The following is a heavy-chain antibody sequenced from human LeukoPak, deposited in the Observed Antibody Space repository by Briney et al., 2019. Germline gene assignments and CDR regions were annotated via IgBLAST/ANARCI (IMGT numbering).Heavy chain of an antibody. Sequence: QAGGSLRLSCAASGFTFSSYAMSWVRQAPGKGLEWVSAISGSGGSTYYADSVKGRFTISRDNSKNSLYLQMNSLRAGDTAVYYCARGTMIGYYFDYWGQGTLVTVSS. D-gene: IGHD3-22*01. V-gene: IGHV3-23*01. J-gene: IGHJ4*02. CDR3: ARGTMIGYYFDY. CDR2: ISGSGGST. CDR1: GFTFSSYA.